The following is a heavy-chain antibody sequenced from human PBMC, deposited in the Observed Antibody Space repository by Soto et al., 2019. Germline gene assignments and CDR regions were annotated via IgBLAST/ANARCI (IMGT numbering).Heavy chain of an antibody. D-gene: IGHD5-18*01. V-gene: IGHV4-34*01. CDR1: GGSFSGYY. CDR2: INHSGST. CDR3: ARGRGYSYGYSGY. J-gene: IGHJ4*02. Sequence: SETLSLTCAVYGGSFSGYYWSWIRQPPGKGLEWIGEINHSGSTNYNPSLKSRVTISVDTSKNQFSLKLSSVTAADTAVYYCARGRGYSYGYSGYWGQGTLVTVSS.